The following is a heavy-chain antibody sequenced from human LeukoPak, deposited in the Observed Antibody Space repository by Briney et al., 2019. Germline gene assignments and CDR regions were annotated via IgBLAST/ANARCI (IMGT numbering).Heavy chain of an antibody. J-gene: IGHJ3*02. CDR2: IYYSGST. D-gene: IGHD3-22*01. V-gene: IGHV4-39*01. Sequence: SETLSLTCTVSGGSISSSSHYWGWIRQPPGKGLEWIGSIYYSGSTYYNPSLKSRVTISVDTFKNQFSLKLSSVTAADTAVYYCARRGHYYDRSGSDAFDIWGQGTMATVSS. CDR3: ARRGHYYDRSGSDAFDI. CDR1: GGSISSSSHY.